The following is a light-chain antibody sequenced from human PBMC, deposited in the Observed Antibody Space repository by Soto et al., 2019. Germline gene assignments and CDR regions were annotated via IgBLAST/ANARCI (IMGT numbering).Light chain of an antibody. Sequence: QSALTQPASVSGSPGQSITISCTGTSSDVGGYNYVSWYQQPPGNTPKLMIYEVSNRPSGVSNRFSGSKSGNTASLTISGLQADDEADYYCTSYTSSSTLVFGTGTKVTVL. CDR3: TSYTSSSTLV. V-gene: IGLV2-14*01. CDR1: SSDVGGYNY. J-gene: IGLJ1*01. CDR2: EVS.